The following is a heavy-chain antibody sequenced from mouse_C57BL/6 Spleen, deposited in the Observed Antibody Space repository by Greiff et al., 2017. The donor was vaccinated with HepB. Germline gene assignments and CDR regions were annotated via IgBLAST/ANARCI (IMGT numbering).Heavy chain of an antibody. CDR1: GYTFTSYW. J-gene: IGHJ3*01. CDR3: ARDHRGFAY. V-gene: IGHV1-50*01. Sequence: QVQLQQPGAELVKPGASVKLSCKASGYTFTSYWMQWVKQRPGQGLEWIGEIDPSDSYTNSNQKFKGKATLTVDTSSSTAYMQLSSLTSEDSAVYYCARDHRGFAYWGQGTLVTVSA. D-gene: IGHD2-14*01. CDR2: IDPSDSYT.